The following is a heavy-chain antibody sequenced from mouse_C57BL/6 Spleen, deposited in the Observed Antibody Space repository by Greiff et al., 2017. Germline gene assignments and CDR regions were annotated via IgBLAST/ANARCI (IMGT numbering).Heavy chain of an antibody. D-gene: IGHD2-5*01. Sequence: EVQLQQSGPELVKPGASVKIFCKASVYTFSDYYMNWVKQSHGKSLEWIGDINPNNGGISYNQNIKGKATLTVDKSSSTDYMENRSLTSMDSAVYYCARSAYYSNYGTACDVWGTGNTVTV. V-gene: IGHV1-26*01. CDR3: ARSAYYSNYGTACDV. CDR2: INPNNGGI. J-gene: IGHJ1*03. CDR1: VYTFSDYY.